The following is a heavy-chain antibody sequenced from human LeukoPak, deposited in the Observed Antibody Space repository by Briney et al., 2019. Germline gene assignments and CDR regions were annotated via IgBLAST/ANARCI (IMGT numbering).Heavy chain of an antibody. D-gene: IGHD3-22*01. J-gene: IGHJ1*01. CDR1: GGTFSSYA. V-gene: IGHV1-69*04. Sequence: SVNVSCKASGGTFSSYAISWVRQAPGQGLEWMGRIIPILGIPNYAQKSQGRVTITADKSTTTAYMELSSLRSEDTAVYYCARVSYYDSSGYPEYFHHWGQGTLVTVSP. CDR3: ARVSYYDSSGYPEYFHH. CDR2: IIPILGIP.